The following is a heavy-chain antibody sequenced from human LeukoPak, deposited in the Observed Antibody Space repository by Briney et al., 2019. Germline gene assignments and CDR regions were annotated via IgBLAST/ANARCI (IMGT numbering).Heavy chain of an antibody. CDR3: ARDTPAPIIAAAGTRDY. CDR2: ISSSGSTI. J-gene: IGHJ4*02. Sequence: GSLRLSCAASGFTFSDYYMSWIRQAPGKGLEWVSYISSSGSTIYYADSVKGRFTISRDNAKNSLYLQMNSLRAEDTAVYYCARDTPAPIIAAAGTRDYWGQGTLVTVST. CDR1: GFTFSDYY. D-gene: IGHD6-13*01. V-gene: IGHV3-11*01.